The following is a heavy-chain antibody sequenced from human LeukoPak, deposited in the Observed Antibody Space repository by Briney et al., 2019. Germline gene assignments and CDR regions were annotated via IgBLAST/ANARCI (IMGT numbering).Heavy chain of an antibody. CDR1: SRSISNYY. J-gene: IGHJ4*02. Sequence: SETLSLTCTVCSRSISNYYWSWLRQPPGKGLEWIGFIYYSGTTHYNPSLKSRVTMSVATSNNQFSLRLSSITAADTAIYYCARHSGASPHYFDYWGQGALVTVSS. D-gene: IGHD1-26*01. V-gene: IGHV4-59*08. CDR2: IYYSGTT. CDR3: ARHSGASPHYFDY.